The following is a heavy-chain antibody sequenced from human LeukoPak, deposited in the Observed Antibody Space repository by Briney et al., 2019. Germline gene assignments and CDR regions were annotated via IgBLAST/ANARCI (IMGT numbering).Heavy chain of an antibody. Sequence: GGSLRLSCAAPGFTFSSYAMSWVRQAPGKGLGWVSGISGSGGSTYYADSVKGRFTISRDNSKNTLYLQMNSPRAEDTAVYYCAILPGYSSSWYEVDYWGQGTLVTVSS. V-gene: IGHV3-23*01. J-gene: IGHJ4*02. CDR3: AILPGYSSSWYEVDY. CDR2: ISGSGGST. CDR1: GFTFSSYA. D-gene: IGHD6-13*01.